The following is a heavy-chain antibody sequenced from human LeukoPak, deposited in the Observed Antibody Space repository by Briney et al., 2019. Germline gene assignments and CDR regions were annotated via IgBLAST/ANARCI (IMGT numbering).Heavy chain of an antibody. CDR3: ASYYRGYSGYDHPDY. D-gene: IGHD5-12*01. CDR1: GYTFTGYY. V-gene: IGHV1-2*02. CDR2: INPNSGGT. Sequence: ASVKVSCKASGYTFTGYYMHWVRQAPGQGLERMAWINPNSGGTNYAQKFQGRVTMTRDTSISTAYMELSSLRSDDTAVYYCASYYRGYSGYDHPDYWGQGTLVTVSS. J-gene: IGHJ4*02.